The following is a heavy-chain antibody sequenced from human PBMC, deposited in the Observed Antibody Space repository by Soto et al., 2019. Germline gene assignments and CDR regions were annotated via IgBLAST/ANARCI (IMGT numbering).Heavy chain of an antibody. J-gene: IGHJ4*02. D-gene: IGHD4-4*01. Sequence: SETLSLTCTVSGGSISSYYWSWIRQPPGKGLEWIGYIYYSGSTNYNPSLKSRVTISVDTSKNQFSLKLSSVTAADTAVYYCARGPVTTGDFDYWGQGTPVTVSS. CDR1: GGSISSYY. CDR2: IYYSGST. CDR3: ARGPVTTGDFDY. V-gene: IGHV4-59*01.